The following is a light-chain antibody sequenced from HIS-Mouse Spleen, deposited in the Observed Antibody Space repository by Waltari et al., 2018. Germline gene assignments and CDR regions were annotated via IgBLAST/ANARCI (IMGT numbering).Light chain of an antibody. V-gene: IGLV2-11*01. CDR1: SSDVGGDNY. CDR3: CSYAGSYTWV. Sequence: QSALTQPRSVSGSPGQSVTIPCTGTSSDVGGDNYVSWYQQHPGKAPQLMIYDVSKRPSGVPDRFSGSKSGNTASLTISGLQAEDEADYYCCSYAGSYTWVFGGGTKLTVL. J-gene: IGLJ3*02. CDR2: DVS.